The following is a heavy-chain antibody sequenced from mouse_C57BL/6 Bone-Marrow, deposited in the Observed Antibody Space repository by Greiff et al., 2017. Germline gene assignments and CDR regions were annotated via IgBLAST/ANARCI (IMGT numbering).Heavy chain of an antibody. J-gene: IGHJ2*01. CDR1: GYTFTSYW. D-gene: IGHD2-4*01. CDR2: IYPGNSDI. CDR3: TRKGDYDENYFDY. V-gene: IGHV1-5*01. Sequence: EVQLQQSGTVLARPGASVKMSCKTSGYTFTSYWMHWVKQRPGQGLEWIGAIYPGNSDISYNQKFKGKAKLTAVTSASTAYMELSSLTNEDSAVYYCTRKGDYDENYFDYWGQGTTLTVSA.